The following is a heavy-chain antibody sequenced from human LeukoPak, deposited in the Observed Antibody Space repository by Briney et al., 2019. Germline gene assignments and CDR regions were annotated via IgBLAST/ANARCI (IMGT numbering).Heavy chain of an antibody. V-gene: IGHV1-18*01. J-gene: IGHJ5*02. D-gene: IGHD4-17*01. CDR1: GYSFTSYG. CDR2: ISAYNGNT. CDR3: ARDIMVTTSGSGFDP. Sequence: ASVKVSCKASGYSFTSYGISWVRQAPGQGLEWMGWISAYNGNTNYAQKLQGRVTMTTDTSTSTAYIELRSLRSDDTAVYYCARDIMVTTSGSGFDPWGQGTLVTVSS.